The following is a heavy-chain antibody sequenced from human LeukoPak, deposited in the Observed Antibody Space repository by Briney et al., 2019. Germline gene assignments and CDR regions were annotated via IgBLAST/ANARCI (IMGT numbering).Heavy chain of an antibody. Sequence: KPSETLSLTCAVYGGSFSGYYWSWIRQPPGKGLEWIGEINHSGSTNYNPSLKSRVTISVDTSKNQFSLKLSSVTAADTAVYYCAREGGNSRGTDAFDIWGQGTMVTVSS. CDR2: INHSGST. D-gene: IGHD4-23*01. V-gene: IGHV4-34*01. J-gene: IGHJ3*02. CDR1: GGSFSGYY. CDR3: AREGGNSRGTDAFDI.